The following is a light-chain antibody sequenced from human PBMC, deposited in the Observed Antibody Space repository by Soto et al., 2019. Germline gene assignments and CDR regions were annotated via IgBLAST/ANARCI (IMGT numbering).Light chain of an antibody. CDR2: EVT. CDR3: CSFRSTI. Sequence: QSALTQPASVSGSPGQSITISCTGTSSDVGSNNLVSWYQQHPGKVPKLIIYEVTGRPSGVSGRFSGSKSGNMASLTISGLQAEDEADYYCCSFRSTIFGGGTKLTVL. J-gene: IGLJ2*01. CDR1: SSDVGSNNL. V-gene: IGLV2-23*02.